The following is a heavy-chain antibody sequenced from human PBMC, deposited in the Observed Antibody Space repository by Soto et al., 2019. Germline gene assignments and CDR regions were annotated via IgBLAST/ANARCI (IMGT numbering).Heavy chain of an antibody. CDR2: INPSGGST. CDR1: GYTFTSYY. D-gene: IGHD3-10*01. J-gene: IGHJ3*02. Sequence: ASVKVSCKASGYTFTSYYMHWVRQAPGQGLEWMGIINPSGGSTSYAQKFQGRVTMTRDTSTSTVYMELSSLKSEDTAVYYCARDGLLWFEELGPNDAFDIWGQGTMVTV. CDR3: ARDGLLWFEELGPNDAFDI. V-gene: IGHV1-46*03.